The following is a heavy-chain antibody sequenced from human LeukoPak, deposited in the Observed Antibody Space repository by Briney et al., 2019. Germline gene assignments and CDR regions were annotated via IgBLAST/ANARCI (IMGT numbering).Heavy chain of an antibody. CDR1: GFTVSSNY. D-gene: IGHD3-3*01. CDR2: IYSGGST. CDR3: ARDHDFSSGYYLDAFDI. Sequence: GGSLRLSCAASGFTVSSNYMSWVRQAPGKGLEWVSVIYSGGSTYYADSVKGRFTISRDNAKNSLYLQMNSLRAEDTAVYYCARDHDFSSGYYLDAFDIWGQGTMVTVSS. J-gene: IGHJ3*02. V-gene: IGHV3-66*01.